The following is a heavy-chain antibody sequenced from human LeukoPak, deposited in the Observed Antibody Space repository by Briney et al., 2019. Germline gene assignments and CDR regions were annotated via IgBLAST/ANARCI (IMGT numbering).Heavy chain of an antibody. CDR3: TRAHYYDSSGYPPPLDY. V-gene: IGHV3-49*03. D-gene: IGHD3-22*01. CDR1: RFTFGDYA. Sequence: GRSLRLSCTASRFTFGDYAMSWFRQAPGKGLEWVGFIRSKAYGGTTEYAASVKGRFTISRDDSKSIAYLQMNSLKTEDTAVYYCTRAHYYDSSGYPPPLDYWGQGTLVTVSS. CDR2: IRSKAYGGTT. J-gene: IGHJ4*02.